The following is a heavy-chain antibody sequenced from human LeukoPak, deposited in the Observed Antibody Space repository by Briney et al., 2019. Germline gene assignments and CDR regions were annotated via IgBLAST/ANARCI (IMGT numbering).Heavy chain of an antibody. CDR2: IRYDGSNK. CDR3: AKGVGATVPTMCDY. D-gene: IGHD4-17*01. CDR1: GFSFSSYG. Sequence: GGSLRLSCAASGFSFSSYGMHGVRQAPGKGLEWVAFIRYDGSNKYYADSVKGRFTISRDNSRNTMYMQMNSLRAEDTAVYYCAKGVGATVPTMCDYWGQGSLVTVSS. J-gene: IGHJ4*02. V-gene: IGHV3-30*02.